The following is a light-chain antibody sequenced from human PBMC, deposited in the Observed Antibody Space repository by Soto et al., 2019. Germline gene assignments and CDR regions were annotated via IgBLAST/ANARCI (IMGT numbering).Light chain of an antibody. V-gene: IGKV1-5*01. J-gene: IGKJ1*01. Sequence: DIQMTQSPSSLSASVGDRVTITCRASQSISSYLNWYQQKPGKAPRLLIYDASSLESGVPSRFSGSGSATEFTLTISSLQPDDFATYYCQQYNSYSPTFGQGTKVDIK. CDR3: QQYNSYSPT. CDR2: DAS. CDR1: QSISSY.